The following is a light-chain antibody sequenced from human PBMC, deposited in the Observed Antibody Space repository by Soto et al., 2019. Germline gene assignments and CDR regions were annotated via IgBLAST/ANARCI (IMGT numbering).Light chain of an antibody. CDR3: SSYAGSSNWV. Sequence: QSALTQPPSASGSPGQSVTISCTGTSSDVGGYNYVSWYQHHPGKAPKLLISEVSKRPSGVPDRFSGSKSGNTASLTVSGLQAEDEADYYCSSYAGSSNWVFGGGTKLTVL. CDR1: SSDVGGYNY. CDR2: EVS. V-gene: IGLV2-8*01. J-gene: IGLJ3*02.